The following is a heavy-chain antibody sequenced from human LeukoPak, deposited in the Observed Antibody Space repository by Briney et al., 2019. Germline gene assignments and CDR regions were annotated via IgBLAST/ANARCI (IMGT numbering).Heavy chain of an antibody. CDR3: ASAVAGNTLLDF. CDR1: GFTFSSYA. CDR2: ISYDGTNK. Sequence: PGGSLRLSCAASGFTFSSYALHWVRQAPGKGLEWVGLISYDGTNKYYADSVKGRFTTSRDSSKNTLYLQMNSLRTEDTAVYYCASAVAGNTLLDFWGQGTLVTVSS. J-gene: IGHJ4*02. V-gene: IGHV3-30-3*01. D-gene: IGHD6-19*01.